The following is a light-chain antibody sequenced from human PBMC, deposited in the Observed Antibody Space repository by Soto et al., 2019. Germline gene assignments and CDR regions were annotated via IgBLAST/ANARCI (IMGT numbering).Light chain of an antibody. CDR2: SNN. J-gene: IGLJ1*01. Sequence: QSVLTQPPSVSGAPGQRGTSSCTGSSSNIGAGYDVHWYQQLPGTAPRLLIYSNNNRPSGVPDRFSGSKSGPSASLAITGLQAEDEADYYCQSYDSSLSGYVFGTGTKVTVL. CDR3: QSYDSSLSGYV. CDR1: SSNIGAGYD. V-gene: IGLV1-40*01.